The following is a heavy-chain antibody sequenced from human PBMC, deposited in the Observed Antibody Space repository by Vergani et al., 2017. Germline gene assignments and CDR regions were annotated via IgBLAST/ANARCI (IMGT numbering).Heavy chain of an antibody. CDR1: GGTFSSYA. D-gene: IGHD1-26*01. J-gene: IGHJ3*02. CDR3: AGLPAVGATDGDAFDI. V-gene: IGHV1-69*01. CDR2: IIPIFGTA. Sequence: QVQLVQSGAEVKKPGSSVKVSCKASGGTFSSYAISWVRQAPGQGLEWMGGIIPIFGTANYAQKFQGRVTITADETTSTAYMELSSLRSEDTAVYYCAGLPAVGATDGDAFDIWGQGTMVTVSS.